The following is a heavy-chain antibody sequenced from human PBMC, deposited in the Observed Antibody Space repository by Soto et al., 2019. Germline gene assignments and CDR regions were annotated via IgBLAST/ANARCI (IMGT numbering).Heavy chain of an antibody. Sequence: SETLSLTCTVSGGSISSTTYSWGWIRQPPGKGLEWIGYIYYSGSTYYNPSLKSRVTISVDTSKNQFSLKLSSVTAADTAVYYCALEGHYDILTGYSPYWGQGTLVTVSS. J-gene: IGHJ4*02. D-gene: IGHD3-9*01. CDR2: IYYSGST. V-gene: IGHV4-30-4*08. CDR3: ALEGHYDILTGYSPY. CDR1: GGSISSTTYS.